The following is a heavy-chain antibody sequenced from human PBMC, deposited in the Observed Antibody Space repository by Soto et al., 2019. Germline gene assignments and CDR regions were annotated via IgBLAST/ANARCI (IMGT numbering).Heavy chain of an antibody. V-gene: IGHV4-39*01. CDR2: IYYSGST. Sequence: QLQLQESGPGLVKPSETLSLTCTVSGGSISSSSYYWGWIRQPPGKGLEWIGSIYYSGSTYYNPSLKSRVTISVDTSKNQFSLKLSSVTAADTAVYYCARHTPAIFGVVSHYYYGMDVWGQGTTVTVSS. J-gene: IGHJ6*02. CDR1: GGSISSSSYY. CDR3: ARHTPAIFGVVSHYYYGMDV. D-gene: IGHD3-3*01.